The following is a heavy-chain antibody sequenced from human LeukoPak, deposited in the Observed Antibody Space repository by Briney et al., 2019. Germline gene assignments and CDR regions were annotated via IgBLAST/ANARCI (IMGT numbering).Heavy chain of an antibody. Sequence: SQTLSLTCTVSGVSISSGGYHWSWIRQHPGKGLEWIGYIYYSGSTYYNPSLKSRVTISVDTSKNQFSLKLSSVTAAATAVYYCARFQYKAAFDIWGQGTMVTVSS. CDR2: IYYSGST. D-gene: IGHD1-1*01. CDR1: GVSISSGGYH. CDR3: ARFQYKAAFDI. J-gene: IGHJ3*02. V-gene: IGHV4-31*03.